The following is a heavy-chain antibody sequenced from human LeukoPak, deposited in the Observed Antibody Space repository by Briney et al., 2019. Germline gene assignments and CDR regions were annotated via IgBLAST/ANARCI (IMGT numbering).Heavy chain of an antibody. CDR1: GFNFHDYA. V-gene: IGHV3-43*02. Sequence: GGSLRLSCVASGFNFHDYAIHWVRHAPGRGLEWVSLISADGDDIYYADSVKDRFTISRDDSQKSLYLQMTSLRTEDTAVYYCAKDIGSGYDFEGGRPYYYYGMDVWGQGTTVTVSS. CDR3: AKDIGSGYDFEGGRPYYYYGMDV. D-gene: IGHD5-12*01. J-gene: IGHJ6*02. CDR2: ISADGDDI.